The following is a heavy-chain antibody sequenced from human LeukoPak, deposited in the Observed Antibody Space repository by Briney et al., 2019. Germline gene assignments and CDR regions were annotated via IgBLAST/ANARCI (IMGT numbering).Heavy chain of an antibody. Sequence: PGGSLKLSCTASGFTFSSYGMHWVRQAPGKGLEWVAVIWPNGSNTNYAHYFKGRFTITRDNSTNTAYLQLNSLRSEDTAVYYCARDKWSRYYEALGYWGRGTLVTVSS. D-gene: IGHD3-22*01. CDR3: ARDKWSRYYEALGY. V-gene: IGHV3-33*01. CDR1: GFTFSSYG. J-gene: IGHJ4*02. CDR2: IWPNGSNT.